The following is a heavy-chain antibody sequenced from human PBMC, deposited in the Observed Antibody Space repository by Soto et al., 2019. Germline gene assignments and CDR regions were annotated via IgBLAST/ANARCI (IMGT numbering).Heavy chain of an antibody. V-gene: IGHV3-73*01. CDR1: GFTFGGSA. Sequence: PGGSLRLSCAASGFTFGGSAMHWVRQASGKGLEWVGRIRRKPNSYATAYAASVEGRITISRDDSKNTAYLQMNSLKTEDTAVYYCTTQEGSPGLWGQGTLVTVSS. D-gene: IGHD3-10*01. CDR3: TTQEGSPGL. CDR2: IRRKPNSYAT. J-gene: IGHJ4*02.